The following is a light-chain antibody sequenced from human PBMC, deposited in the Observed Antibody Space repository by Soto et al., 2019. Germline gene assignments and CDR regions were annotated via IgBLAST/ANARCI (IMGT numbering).Light chain of an antibody. Sequence: QSALTQPASVSGSPGQAITISCTGTSSDVGGYIYVSWYQQHPGKAPKLMIYGVSNRPSGVSDRFSGSKSGNTASLTISGLGAEDEADYYCSSYTSSSTLVVFGGGTKLTVL. V-gene: IGLV2-14*01. J-gene: IGLJ2*01. CDR1: SSDVGGYIY. CDR2: GVS. CDR3: SSYTSSSTLVV.